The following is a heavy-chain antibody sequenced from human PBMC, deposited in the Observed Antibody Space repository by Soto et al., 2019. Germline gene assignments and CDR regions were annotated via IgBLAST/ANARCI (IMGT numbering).Heavy chain of an antibody. Sequence: LTCIVSGGSISEKYWNWVRQPPGKGLEWIGLIFANGHTDYNPSLKSRVTMSVDASKNQFSLRLTSMTAADTAVYYCVASLAASGLNWLDPWGRGTLVTVSS. CDR2: IFANGHT. V-gene: IGHV4-4*07. CDR1: GGSISEKY. CDR3: VASLAASGLNWLDP. J-gene: IGHJ5*02. D-gene: IGHD6-13*01.